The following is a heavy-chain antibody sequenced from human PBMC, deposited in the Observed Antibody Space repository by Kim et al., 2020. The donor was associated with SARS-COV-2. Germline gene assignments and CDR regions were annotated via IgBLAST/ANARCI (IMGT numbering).Heavy chain of an antibody. CDR1: GFTFSSYD. CDR3: ARGGYSYGKSVGWFDP. D-gene: IGHD5-18*01. J-gene: IGHJ5*02. Sequence: GGSLRLSCAASGFTFSSYDMHWVRQATGKGLEWVSAIGTAGDTYYPGSVKGRFTISRENAKNSLYLQMNSLRAGDTAVYYCARGGYSYGKSVGWFDPWGQGTLVTVSS. V-gene: IGHV3-13*01. CDR2: IGTAGDT.